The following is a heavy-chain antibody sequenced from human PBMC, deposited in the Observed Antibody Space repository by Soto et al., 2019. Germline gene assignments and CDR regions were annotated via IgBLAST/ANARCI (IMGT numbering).Heavy chain of an antibody. CDR1: GFTFSSYG. D-gene: IGHD3-22*01. CDR2: IWYDGSNK. CDR3: AREIGYYDSSGYPTLDY. J-gene: IGHJ4*02. V-gene: IGHV3-33*01. Sequence: GGSLRLSCAASGFTFSSYGMHWVRQAPGKGLEWVAVIWYDGSNKYYADSVKGRFTISRDNSKNTLYLQMNSLRAEDTAVYYCAREIGYYDSSGYPTLDYWGQGTLVTAPQ.